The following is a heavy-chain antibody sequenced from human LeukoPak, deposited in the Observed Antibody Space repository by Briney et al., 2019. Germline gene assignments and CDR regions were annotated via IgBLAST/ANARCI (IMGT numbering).Heavy chain of an antibody. J-gene: IGHJ4*02. D-gene: IGHD4-23*01. CDR1: GGTFSSYA. Sequence: ASVKVSCKASGGTFSSYAISWVRQAPGQGLGWMGGIIPIFGTANYAQKFQGRVTITTDESTSTAYMELSSLRSEDTAVYYCAREVVSGNGLYDYWGQGTLVTVSS. CDR2: IIPIFGTA. CDR3: AREVVSGNGLYDY. V-gene: IGHV1-69*05.